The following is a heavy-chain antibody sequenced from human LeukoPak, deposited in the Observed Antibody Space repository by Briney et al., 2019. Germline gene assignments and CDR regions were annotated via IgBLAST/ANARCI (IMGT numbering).Heavy chain of an antibody. J-gene: IGHJ4*02. D-gene: IGHD6-19*01. CDR2: ISSSSSYI. CDR3: ARELNAVAHS. V-gene: IGHV3-21*01. CDR1: GYTFSSYS. Sequence: PGGSLRLSCAASGYTFSSYSLNWVRQAPGKGLEWVSSISSSSSYIYYADSVKGRFTISRDNAKNSLYLQMNSLRAEDTAVYYCARELNAVAHSWGQGTLVTVSS.